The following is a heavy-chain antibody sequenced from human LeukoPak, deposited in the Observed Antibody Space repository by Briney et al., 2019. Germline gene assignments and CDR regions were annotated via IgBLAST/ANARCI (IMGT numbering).Heavy chain of an antibody. J-gene: IGHJ6*02. CDR3: ARDRTYYYDSSGYGYYYGMDV. Sequence: ASVKVSCKASGYTFTGYYMHWVRQAPGQGLEWMGWINPNSGGTNYAQKFQGRVTMTRDTSISTAYMELRSLRSDDTAVYYCARDRTYYYDSSGYGYYYGMDVWGQGTTVTVSS. CDR2: INPNSGGT. D-gene: IGHD3-22*01. CDR1: GYTFTGYY. V-gene: IGHV1-2*02.